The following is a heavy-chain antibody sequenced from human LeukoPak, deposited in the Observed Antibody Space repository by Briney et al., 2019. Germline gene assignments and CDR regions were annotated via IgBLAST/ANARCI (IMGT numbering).Heavy chain of an antibody. V-gene: IGHV3-30-3*01. CDR1: GFTFSSYA. Sequence: GRSLRLSCAASGFTFSSYAMHWVRQAPGKGLEGVAVISYDGSNKYYADSVKGRFTISRDNYKNTLYLQMNSLRAEDTAVYYCARVSEYCSSTSCSRYFDYWGQGTLVTVSS. J-gene: IGHJ4*02. CDR2: ISYDGSNK. D-gene: IGHD2-2*01. CDR3: ARVSEYCSSTSCSRYFDY.